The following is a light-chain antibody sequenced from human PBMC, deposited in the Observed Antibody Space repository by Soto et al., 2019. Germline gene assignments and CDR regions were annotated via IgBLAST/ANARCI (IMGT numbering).Light chain of an antibody. CDR3: KRDNTWPPCT. CDR1: RSVSSN. Sequence: PGERKSLYRGASRSVSSNLAWYQQRPGQAPRLLIYGASHRASGIPARFSGSGSRTDYTLTICSLELEDEAVYYCKRDNTWPPCTCGDGTRLEIK. J-gene: IGKJ5*01. V-gene: IGKV3D-15*01. CDR2: GAS.